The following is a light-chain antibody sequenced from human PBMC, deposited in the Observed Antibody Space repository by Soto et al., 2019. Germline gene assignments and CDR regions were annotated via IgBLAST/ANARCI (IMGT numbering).Light chain of an antibody. Sequence: EIVLTQSPGTLSLSPGERATLSCRASQSVTSNYLAWYQQKPGQAPRLLIFGASNRATGIPDRLSGSGAGADFNLHITRLGPEGLGVYYWRLYGSLPPYPVGRGTRLQI. V-gene: IGKV3-20*01. CDR2: GAS. CDR1: QSVTSNY. J-gene: IGKJ5*01. CDR3: RLYGSLPPYP.